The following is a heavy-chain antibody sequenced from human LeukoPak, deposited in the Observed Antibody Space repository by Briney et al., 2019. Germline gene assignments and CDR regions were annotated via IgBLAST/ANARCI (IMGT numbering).Heavy chain of an antibody. CDR1: GYTFNSYY. V-gene: IGHV1-8*02. J-gene: IGHJ4*02. D-gene: IGHD2-15*01. CDR2: MNPNSGNT. CDR3: ARAGGYCGRISCPYYFDY. Sequence: GASVKVSCKASGYTFNSYYMHWVRQATGQGLEWMGWMNPNSGNTGYAQKFQGRVTMTRNTSISTAYMELSSLRSEDTAVYYCARAGGYCGRISCPYYFDYWGQGSLVAVSS.